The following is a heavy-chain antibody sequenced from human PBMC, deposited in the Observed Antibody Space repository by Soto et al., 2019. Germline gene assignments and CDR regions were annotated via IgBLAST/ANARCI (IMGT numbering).Heavy chain of an antibody. J-gene: IGHJ4*02. Sequence: QVQLVQSGAEVKKPGASVKVSCKASGYTFTSYGIRWVRQAPGQGREWMGWISAYNGNTKYAQKFQGRVTMTTDTTTSTANTGLSSLRSDDTAVYYCARDLGGSYYAPVDYWGQGTLVTVSS. CDR2: ISAYNGNT. V-gene: IGHV1-18*01. D-gene: IGHD1-26*01. CDR1: GYTFTSYG. CDR3: ARDLGGSYYAPVDY.